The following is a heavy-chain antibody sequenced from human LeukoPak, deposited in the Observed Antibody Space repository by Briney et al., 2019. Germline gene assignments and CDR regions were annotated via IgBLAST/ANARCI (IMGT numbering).Heavy chain of an antibody. D-gene: IGHD6-19*01. V-gene: IGHV1-69*05. CDR3: ARSQGIAVAGTYNWFDP. CDR1: GGTFSSYA. Sequence: SVKVSCKASGGTFSSYAISWVRQARGLGLECMGGIIPIFGTANYAQKFQGRVTITTDESTSTAYMELSSLRSEDTAVYYCARSQGIAVAGTYNWFDPWGQGTLVTVSS. J-gene: IGHJ5*02. CDR2: IIPIFGTA.